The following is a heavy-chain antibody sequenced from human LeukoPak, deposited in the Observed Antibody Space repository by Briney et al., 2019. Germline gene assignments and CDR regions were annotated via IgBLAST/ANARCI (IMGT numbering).Heavy chain of an antibody. CDR3: AREIPTEFDF. J-gene: IGHJ4*02. CDR1: GYMFTSYY. D-gene: IGHD2-2*02. Sequence: ASAKVSCTASGYMFTSYYMHWVRQAAGPGLEWMGIINPSGGSIIYAEKFQDRITITTDTSTTTAYMEMTSLRSDDTAVYYCAREIPTEFDFWGRGNLVTVSS. CDR2: INPSGGSI. V-gene: IGHV1-46*01.